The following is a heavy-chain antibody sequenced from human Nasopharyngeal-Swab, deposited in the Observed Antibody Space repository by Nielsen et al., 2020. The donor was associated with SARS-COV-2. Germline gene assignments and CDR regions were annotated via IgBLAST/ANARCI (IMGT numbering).Heavy chain of an antibody. Sequence: SATLSLTCTVSGYSISSTSFYWAWIRQSPGKGLEWIGYISHNSGTNYKPSLKSRVTMFMDTSKNQFSLRLRSVTAADTAVYYCAKEGATGWFDPWGQGTLVTVSS. J-gene: IGHJ5*02. CDR1: GYSISSTSFY. V-gene: IGHV4-61*01. CDR2: ISHNSGT. CDR3: AKEGATGWFDP.